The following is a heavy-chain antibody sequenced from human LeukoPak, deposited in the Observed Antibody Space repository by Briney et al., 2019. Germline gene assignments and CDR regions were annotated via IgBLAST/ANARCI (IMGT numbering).Heavy chain of an antibody. Sequence: GGSLRLSCAASGFPFSAYAVHWVRQAPGKGLEWVAVISYDGSNKYYADSVKGRFTISRDNSKNTLYLQMNSLRAEDTAVYYCASLGDDYAFDIWGQGTMVTVSS. CDR2: ISYDGSNK. J-gene: IGHJ3*02. D-gene: IGHD3-10*01. V-gene: IGHV3-30-3*01. CDR3: ASLGDDYAFDI. CDR1: GFPFSAYA.